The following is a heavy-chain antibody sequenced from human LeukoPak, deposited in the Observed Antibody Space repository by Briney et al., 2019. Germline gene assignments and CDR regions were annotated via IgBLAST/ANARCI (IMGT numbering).Heavy chain of an antibody. CDR1: GYTFTGYY. D-gene: IGHD6-19*01. Sequence: ASVKVSCKASGYTFTGYYMHWVRQAPGQGLEWMGRIIPILGIANYAQKFQGRVTITADKSTSTAYMELSSLRSEDTAVYYCAMRGSSGIDYWGQGTLVTVSS. CDR3: AMRGSSGIDY. V-gene: IGHV1-69*02. CDR2: IIPILGIA. J-gene: IGHJ4*02.